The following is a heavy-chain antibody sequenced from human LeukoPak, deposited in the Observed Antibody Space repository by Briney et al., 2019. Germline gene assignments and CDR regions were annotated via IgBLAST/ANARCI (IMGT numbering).Heavy chain of an antibody. V-gene: IGHV3-23*01. CDR1: GFTFSSCA. Sequence: GGSLRLSCAASGFTFSSCAMSWVRQAPGKGLEWVSTITGGGGTTYYADSVKGRFTISRDNSKNTLYLQMNSLRAEDTAVYYCARDPDYDSSGYQPGVFDYWGQGTLVTVSS. J-gene: IGHJ4*02. D-gene: IGHD3-22*01. CDR2: ITGGGGTT. CDR3: ARDPDYDSSGYQPGVFDY.